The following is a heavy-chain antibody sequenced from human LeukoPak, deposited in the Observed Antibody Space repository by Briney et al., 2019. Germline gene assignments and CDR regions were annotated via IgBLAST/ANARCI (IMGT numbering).Heavy chain of an antibody. CDR3: ARGMEPGLDYDC. V-gene: IGHV3-74*01. CDR2: INSDGRRT. J-gene: IGHJ4*02. CDR1: GLTLISYW. Sequence: GGSLTLSCAPSGLTLISYWMNWGPDAPQGGGVCVSRINSDGRRTSQAHSVKGRFTISRANAKNTLYLQTNSPRAEDTAVYYCARGMEPGLDYDCWGQGAPVTV. D-gene: IGHD1-26*01.